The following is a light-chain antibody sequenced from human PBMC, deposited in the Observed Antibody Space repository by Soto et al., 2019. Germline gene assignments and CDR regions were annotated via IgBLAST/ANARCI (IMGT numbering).Light chain of an antibody. CDR3: YQYTNLAPWT. Sequence: GMTLSLATLSVYKGERATLSCRASQSVRFNLAWYQQKPGQAPRLLIYAASTRATVIPARFIGSGSVTAVYPISIRLQHSDCAAHLCYQYTNLAPWTVCGGTKVDIK. J-gene: IGKJ4*02. CDR2: AAS. V-gene: IGKV3-15*01. CDR1: QSVRFN.